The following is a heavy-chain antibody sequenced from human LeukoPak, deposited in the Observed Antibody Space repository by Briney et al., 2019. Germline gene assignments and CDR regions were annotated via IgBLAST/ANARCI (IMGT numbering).Heavy chain of an antibody. J-gene: IGHJ5*02. CDR2: IYPGYSDA. CDR3: VRFALTSSLDH. Sequence: GESQKISCKISGYKLTNNWIGWVRQVPGKGLEWMGLIYPGYSDAKYSPSFQGQVTLSVDASISTAYLQLTGLRASDTAIYYCVRFALTSSLDHWGQGTLVTVSS. CDR1: GYKLTNNW. V-gene: IGHV5-51*01. D-gene: IGHD6-13*01.